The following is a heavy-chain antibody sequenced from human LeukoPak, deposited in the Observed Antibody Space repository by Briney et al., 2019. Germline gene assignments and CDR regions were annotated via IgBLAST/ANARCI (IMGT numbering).Heavy chain of an antibody. CDR3: EAGIGDF. D-gene: IGHD6-13*01. V-gene: IGHV3-23*01. J-gene: IGHJ4*02. CDR1: GFTFSTYW. Sequence: PGGSLRLSCEASGFTFSTYWMSWVRQAPGKGLEWVSAISGSGGSTYYADSVKGRFTISRDNSKNTLYLQMNSLRAEDTAVYYCEAGIGDFWGQGTLLTVSS. CDR2: ISGSGGST.